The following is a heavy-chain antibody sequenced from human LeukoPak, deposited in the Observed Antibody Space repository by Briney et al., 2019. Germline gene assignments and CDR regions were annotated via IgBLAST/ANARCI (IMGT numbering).Heavy chain of an antibody. CDR1: GFTVSSNY. V-gene: IGHV3-66*01. CDR2: IYSGGST. D-gene: IGHD6-19*01. Sequence: GGSLRLSCVVSGFTVSSNYMSWFRQAPGKGLEWVSVIYSGGSTYYADSVKGRFTISRDNSKNTLYLQMNSLRAEDTAVYYCAKGPRAVADLGIRPYYFDYWGQGTLVTVSS. CDR3: AKGPRAVADLGIRPYYFDY. J-gene: IGHJ4*02.